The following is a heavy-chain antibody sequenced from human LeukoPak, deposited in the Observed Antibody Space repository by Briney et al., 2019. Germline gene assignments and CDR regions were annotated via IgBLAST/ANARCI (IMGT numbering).Heavy chain of an antibody. CDR3: ATSSGWYAYYFDY. CDR1: GLTFSDYY. J-gene: IGHJ4*02. CDR2: ISSSSSYT. V-gene: IGHV3-11*06. Sequence: GGSLRLSCAASGLTFSDYYMSWIRQAPGKGLEWVSYISSSSSYTNYADSVKGRFTISRDNAKNSLYLQMNSLRAEDTAVYYCATSSGWYAYYFDYWGQGTLVTVSS. D-gene: IGHD6-19*01.